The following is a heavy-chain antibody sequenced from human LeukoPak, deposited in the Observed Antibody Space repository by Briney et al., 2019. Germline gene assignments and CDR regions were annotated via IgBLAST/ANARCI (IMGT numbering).Heavy chain of an antibody. CDR1: GFTFSSYA. D-gene: IGHD2-2*01. V-gene: IGHV3-23*01. J-gene: IGHJ6*02. CDR3: ALLGYCSSTSCHPSYYYGMDV. Sequence: GGSLRLSCAASGFTFSSYAMSWVRQAPGKGLEWVSAISGSGGSTYYADSVKGRFTISRDNSKNTLYLQMNSLRAEDTAVYYCALLGYCSSTSCHPSYYYGMDVWGQGTTVTVSS. CDR2: ISGSGGST.